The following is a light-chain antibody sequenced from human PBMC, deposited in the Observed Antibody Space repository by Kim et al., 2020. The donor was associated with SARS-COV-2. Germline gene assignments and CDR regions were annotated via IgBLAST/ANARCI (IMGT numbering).Light chain of an antibody. CDR2: TAS. CDR1: QGISSY. CDR3: QQVKSYSFS. Sequence: YASVGDRVTITCRASQGISSYLAWYQQTPRRAPKLLIYTASTLQSGVPSRFNGSGSGTDFTLTISSLQPEDFATYYCQQVKSYSFSFGGGTKLEI. V-gene: IGKV1-9*01. J-gene: IGKJ4*01.